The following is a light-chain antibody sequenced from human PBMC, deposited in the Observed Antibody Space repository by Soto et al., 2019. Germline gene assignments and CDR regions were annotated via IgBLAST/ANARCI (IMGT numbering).Light chain of an antibody. CDR1: SSDVGGYNY. CDR2: DVS. CDR3: SSYTSSSTYV. Sequence: QSVLPQPANVSGSPGQSITISCTGTSSDVGGYNYVSWYQQHPGKAPKLLIYDVSNRPSGVSNRFSGSKSGNTASLTISGLQAEDEADYYCSSYTSSSTYVFAAGTKVTVL. J-gene: IGLJ1*01. V-gene: IGLV2-14*01.